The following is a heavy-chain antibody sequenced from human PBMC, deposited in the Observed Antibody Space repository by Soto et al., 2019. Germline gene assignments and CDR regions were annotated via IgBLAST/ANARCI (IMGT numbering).Heavy chain of an antibody. CDR3: ARDSGYTSTWYAGVYYYGMDV. V-gene: IGHV1-2*04. D-gene: IGHD6-13*01. J-gene: IGHJ6*02. CDR2: INPNSGGT. Sequence: ASVKVSCKASGYTFTDYHMHWVRQAPGQGLEWMGWINPNSGGTDYAQKFQAWVTMTRDTSISTAYMELSRLRSDDTAVYYCARDSGYTSTWYAGVYYYGMDVWGHGTTVTVSS. CDR1: GYTFTDYH.